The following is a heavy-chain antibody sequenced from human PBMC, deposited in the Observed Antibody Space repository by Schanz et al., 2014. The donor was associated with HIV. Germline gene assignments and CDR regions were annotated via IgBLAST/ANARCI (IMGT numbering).Heavy chain of an antibody. CDR2: LYGTYE. CDR3: AREGGSSGHNGYFDH. D-gene: IGHD6-19*01. Sequence: QVQLVESGGGVVPPGGSLRLSCAVSGLISSKSVIHWVRQAPGKGLEWVATLYGTYEHFADSVRGRFAVSGDTSKNTVDLQMTALRPEDAAVYYCAREGGSSGHNGYFDHWGPGTLVTVSS. CDR1: GLISSKSV. V-gene: IGHV3-30*09. J-gene: IGHJ4*02.